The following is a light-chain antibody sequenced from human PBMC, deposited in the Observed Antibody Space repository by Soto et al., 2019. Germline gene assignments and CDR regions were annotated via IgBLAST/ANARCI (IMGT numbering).Light chain of an antibody. Sequence: EIVLTQSPGTLSSSPGERATLSCRASQSGWLNYVAWYQQKPGQAPRLLIYGASTRATGIPDRFSGSASGTDFTFTISRLEPEDFAVYFCQQYGGSPYTFGQGTKLEIK. CDR2: GAS. V-gene: IGKV3-20*01. CDR1: QSGWLNY. J-gene: IGKJ2*01. CDR3: QQYGGSPYT.